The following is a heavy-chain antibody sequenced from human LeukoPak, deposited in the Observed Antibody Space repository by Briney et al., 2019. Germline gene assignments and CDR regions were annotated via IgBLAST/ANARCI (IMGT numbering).Heavy chain of an antibody. J-gene: IGHJ4*02. V-gene: IGHV7-4-1*02. Sequence: ASVKVPCKASGYTFTSYAMNWVRQAPAQGLEWMGWINTNTGNPTYAQGFTGRFVFSLDTSVSTAYLQISGLKAEDTAVYYCARSITMVRGVINRFDYWGQGTLVTVSS. CDR2: INTNTGNP. CDR3: ARSITMVRGVINRFDY. D-gene: IGHD3-10*01. CDR1: GYTFTSYA.